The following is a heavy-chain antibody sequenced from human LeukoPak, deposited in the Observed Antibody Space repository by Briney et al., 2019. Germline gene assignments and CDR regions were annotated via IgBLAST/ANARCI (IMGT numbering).Heavy chain of an antibody. Sequence: PSETLSLTCTVSGGSISSSSYYWGWIRQPPGKGLEWIGSIYYSGSTYYNPSLKSRVTISVDTSKNQFSLKLSSVTAADTAVYYCANLPARAFDNWGQGTMVTVSS. D-gene: IGHD2-15*01. V-gene: IGHV4-39*01. CDR1: GGSISSSSYY. CDR3: ANLPARAFDN. J-gene: IGHJ3*02. CDR2: IYYSGST.